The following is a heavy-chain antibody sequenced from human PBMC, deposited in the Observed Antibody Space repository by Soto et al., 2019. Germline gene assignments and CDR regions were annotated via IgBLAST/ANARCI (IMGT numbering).Heavy chain of an antibody. J-gene: IGHJ6*03. CDR3: AKSPDCTTTTCYGYYYYMDV. CDR2: ISSSGGST. Sequence: VQLWESGGGLVQPGGSLRLSCAASGFTFRSYAMSWVRQAPGKGLEWVSVISSSGGSTYYEDSVKGRFTISRDNSKNTLYLQMNGLRAEDTAVYYCAKSPDCTTTTCYGYYYYMDVWGKGTTVTVSS. V-gene: IGHV3-23*01. CDR1: GFTFRSYA. D-gene: IGHD2-2*01.